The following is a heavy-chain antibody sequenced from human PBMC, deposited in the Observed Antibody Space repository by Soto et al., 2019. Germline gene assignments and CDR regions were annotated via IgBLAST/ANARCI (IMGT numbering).Heavy chain of an antibody. CDR2: IIPFFGTA. D-gene: IGHD4-17*01. J-gene: IGHJ4*02. CDR3: AKSAPMDAGDRYYYDF. CDR1: GGTFSTFG. Sequence: SVKVSCKASGGTFSTFGISWVRQAPGQGLEWMGGIIPFFGTARYSRKFEDRITITADESTNTVYMDLRSLTSEDTAIYYCAKSAPMDAGDRYYYDFWGQGALVTVSS. V-gene: IGHV1-69*13.